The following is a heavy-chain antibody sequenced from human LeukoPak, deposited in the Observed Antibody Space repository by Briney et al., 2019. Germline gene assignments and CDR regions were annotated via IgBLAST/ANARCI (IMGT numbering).Heavy chain of an antibody. CDR2: TVSEVDGGTT. CDR3: TTDEDWNYARKDV. J-gene: IGHJ6*02. V-gene: IGHV3-15*04. D-gene: IGHD1-7*01. CDR1: GFTFNYAW. Sequence: GGSLRLSCAASGFTFNYAWMSWVRQVPGKGLEWVGQTVSEVDGGTTDYATPVKGRFTISRDDSKSTLYLQMNSLKIEDTAVYYCTTDEDWNYARKDVWGQGATVIVSS.